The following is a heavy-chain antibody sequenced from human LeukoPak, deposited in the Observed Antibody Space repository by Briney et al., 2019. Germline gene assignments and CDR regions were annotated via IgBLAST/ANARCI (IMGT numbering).Heavy chain of an antibody. CDR3: ARASTDNWYNYFDL. CDR2: IYSGGST. CDR1: GSSVTTSY. V-gene: IGHV3-66*01. D-gene: IGHD1/OR15-1a*01. Sequence: GGSLRLSCAASGSSVTTSYLSWVRQAPGKGLEWVSLIYSGGSTYYADSVKGRFSISRDKSKNTLYLQINGLRADDTAVYYCARASTDNWYNYFDLWGQGTLVTVSS. J-gene: IGHJ4*02.